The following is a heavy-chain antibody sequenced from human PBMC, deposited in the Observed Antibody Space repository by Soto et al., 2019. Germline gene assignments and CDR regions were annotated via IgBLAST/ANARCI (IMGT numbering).Heavy chain of an antibody. CDR1: GDSVSGNRAA. CDR3: ASEFPYYEISNSYLDY. J-gene: IGHJ4*02. V-gene: IGHV6-1*01. Sequence: SRTLSLTCPISGDSVSGNRAAWNWIRQSPSRGLEWLGRTYYRSRWYNDYAVSVKSRITVTPDTSKNQFSLHLNSVTPEDTAVYYFASEFPYYEISNSYLDYWRPGCLVAVSS. CDR2: TYYRSRWYN. D-gene: IGHD3-16*01.